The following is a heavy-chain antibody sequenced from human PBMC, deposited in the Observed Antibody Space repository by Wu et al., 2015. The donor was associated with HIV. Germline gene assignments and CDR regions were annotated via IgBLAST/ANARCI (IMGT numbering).Heavy chain of an antibody. D-gene: IGHD2-2*02. Sequence: QVQLQESGPGLVKPSETLSLTCTVSGGSISRHYWNWIRQTPGKGLEWIGYIYYSSARYNPSLKSRVTISADTSENQVSLKLSSVTAADTGVYFCVRTGYKSNYYYYMDVWGKGTTVIVSS. J-gene: IGHJ6*03. CDR3: VRTGYKSNYYYYMDV. CDR1: GGSISRHY. CDR2: IYYSSA. V-gene: IGHV4-59*11.